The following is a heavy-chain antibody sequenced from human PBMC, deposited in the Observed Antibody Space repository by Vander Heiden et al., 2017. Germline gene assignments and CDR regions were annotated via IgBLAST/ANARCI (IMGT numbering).Heavy chain of an antibody. CDR3: AKEMTTVVTSGGVFEY. Sequence: QVQLVESGGGVVQPGRSLRLSCAASGFIFRTYGMNWVRQAPGKGLEWVAVISYHGSHKYYADSVKGRFTMSRDNSKNTLYLQMNSRRAEDTAVYYCAKEMTTVVTSGGVFEYWGQGTLVTVSS. CDR1: GFIFRTYG. D-gene: IGHD4-17*01. CDR2: ISYHGSHK. V-gene: IGHV3-30*18. J-gene: IGHJ4*02.